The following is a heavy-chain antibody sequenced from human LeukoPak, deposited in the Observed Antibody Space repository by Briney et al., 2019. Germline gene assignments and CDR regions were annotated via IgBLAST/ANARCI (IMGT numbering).Heavy chain of an antibody. J-gene: IGHJ5*02. D-gene: IGHD6-13*01. CDR1: GYSISSGYY. Sequence: PSETLSLTCAVSGYSISSGYYWGWIRPPPGKGLEWIGSIYHSGSTYYNPSLKSRVTISVDTSKNQFSLKLSSVTAADTAVYYCARSSSWYGLNWFDPWGQGTLVTVSS. CDR3: ARSSSWYGLNWFDP. CDR2: IYHSGST. V-gene: IGHV4-38-2*01.